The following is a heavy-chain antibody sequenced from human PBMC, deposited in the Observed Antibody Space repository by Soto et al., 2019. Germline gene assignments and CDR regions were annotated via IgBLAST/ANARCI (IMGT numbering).Heavy chain of an antibody. CDR3: ARSSGDFGGSYYFDY. D-gene: IGHD2-21*02. CDR1: GGSISSSSYY. V-gene: IGHV4-39*01. J-gene: IGHJ4*02. CDR2: IYYSGST. Sequence: SETLSLTCTVSGGSISSSSYYWGWIRQPPGKGLEWIGSIYYSGSTYYNPSLKSRVTISVDTSKNQFSLKLSSVTAADTAVYYCARSSGDFGGSYYFDYWGQGTLVTAPQ.